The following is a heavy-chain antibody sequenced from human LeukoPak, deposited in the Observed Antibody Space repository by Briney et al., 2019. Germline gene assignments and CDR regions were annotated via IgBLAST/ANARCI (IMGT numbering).Heavy chain of an antibody. CDR1: GASISSGTFY. Sequence: SQTLSLTCTVSGASISSGTFYWSWIRQPPGKGLEWIGYIYYSGSTYFNPSLKSRVTISVDTSKNQFSLKLSSVTAADTAVYYCARVDGSGSCYGYRGVLDYWGQGTLVTVSS. CDR3: ARVDGSGSCYGYRGVLDY. J-gene: IGHJ4*02. CDR2: IYYSGST. D-gene: IGHD3-10*01. V-gene: IGHV4-30-4*01.